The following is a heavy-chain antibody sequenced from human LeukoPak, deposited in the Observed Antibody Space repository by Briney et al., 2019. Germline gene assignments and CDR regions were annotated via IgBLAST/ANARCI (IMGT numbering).Heavy chain of an antibody. D-gene: IGHD6-19*01. V-gene: IGHV3-53*01. CDR2: IYGGGST. CDR1: GFTVSTNY. J-gene: IGHJ4*02. CDR3: ARVGYSSGWLRD. Sequence: GGSLGLSCAASGFTVSTNYMSWVRQAPGKGLEWVSVIYGGGSTYYADSVKGRFTTSRDNSKNTLYLQMNSLRAEDTAVYYCARVGYSSGWLRDWGQGTLVTVSS.